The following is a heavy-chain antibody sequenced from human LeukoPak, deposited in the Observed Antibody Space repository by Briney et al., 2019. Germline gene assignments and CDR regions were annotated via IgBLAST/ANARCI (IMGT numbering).Heavy chain of an antibody. D-gene: IGHD4-17*01. CDR2: IYYSGST. CDR3: AKSADYGDYYFDY. Sequence: SETLSLTCTVSGGSISSYYWSWIRQPPGKGLEWIGYIYYSGSTNYNPSLKSQVTISVDTSKNQFCLKLSSVTAADTAVYYCAKSADYGDYYFDYWGQGTLVTVSS. CDR1: GGSISSYY. V-gene: IGHV4-59*01. J-gene: IGHJ4*02.